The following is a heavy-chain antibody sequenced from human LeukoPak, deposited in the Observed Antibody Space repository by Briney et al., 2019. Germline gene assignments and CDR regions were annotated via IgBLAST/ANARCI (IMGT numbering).Heavy chain of an antibody. J-gene: IGHJ4*02. CDR1: RFTFNYYA. CDR2: ISYDGSDK. D-gene: IGHD6-13*01. V-gene: IGHV3-30*18. Sequence: GGSLRLSCAASRFTFNYYAMHWVRQPPGKGLEWVAVISYDGSDKYYADSVKGRFTISRDNSKNTLYLQMNSLRAEDTAVYYCAKDLRGSGWYYFDYWGQGTLVTVSS. CDR3: AKDLRGSGWYYFDY.